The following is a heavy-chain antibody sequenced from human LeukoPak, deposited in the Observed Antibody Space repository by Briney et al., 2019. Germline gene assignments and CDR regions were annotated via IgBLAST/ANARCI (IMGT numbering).Heavy chain of an antibody. Sequence: GGSLRLSCAASGFTFSSYALHWVRQAPGKGLEWVAVISYDGSKKYYTDSVTGRFTISRDNSKNTLYLRMNSLRAEDTAVYYCARGDYYDSSGYYSWGQGTLVTVSS. CDR1: GFTFSSYA. CDR2: ISYDGSKK. V-gene: IGHV3-30*04. D-gene: IGHD3-22*01. CDR3: ARGDYYDSSGYYS. J-gene: IGHJ5*02.